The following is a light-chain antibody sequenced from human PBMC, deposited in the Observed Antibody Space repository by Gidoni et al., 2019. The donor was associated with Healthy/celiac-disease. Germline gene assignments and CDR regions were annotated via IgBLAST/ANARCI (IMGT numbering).Light chain of an antibody. CDR2: EDN. CDR1: SGSIASNY. Sequence: NFMLTRPPSVSKSPGKTVTISCPRSSGSIASNYVQWYQQRPGSAPTTVIYEDNQRPSGVPDRFSGSIDSSSNSASLTISGLKTEDEADYYCQSYDSSNQVFGGGTKLTVL. J-gene: IGLJ3*02. CDR3: QSYDSSNQV. V-gene: IGLV6-57*04.